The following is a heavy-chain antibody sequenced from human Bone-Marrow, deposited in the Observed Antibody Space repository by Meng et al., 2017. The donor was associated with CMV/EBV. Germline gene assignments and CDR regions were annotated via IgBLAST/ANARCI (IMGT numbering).Heavy chain of an antibody. Sequence: ASVKVSCKASGYTFTSYYMHWVRQAPGQGLEWMGIINPSGGSTSYAQKFQGRVTMTRDTSTTTVYMELSILRSEDTAVYSCARDGVVPAGCDIWGQGTMVTVSS. CDR3: ARDGVVPAGCDI. CDR1: GYTFTSYY. D-gene: IGHD2-2*01. CDR2: INPSGGST. V-gene: IGHV1-46*01. J-gene: IGHJ3*02.